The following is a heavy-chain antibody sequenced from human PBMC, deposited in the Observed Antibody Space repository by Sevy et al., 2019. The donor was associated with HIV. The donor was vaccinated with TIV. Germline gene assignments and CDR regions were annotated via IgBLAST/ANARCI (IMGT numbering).Heavy chain of an antibody. CDR3: AKSYDYLWGSYRQGWFDP. Sequence: SETLSLTCAVYGGSFNTYQWSWIRQPPGKGLEWIGEINHSGATNYSPSLKSRVTISADKSNNQFSLRLSSMTAADTAVYYCAKSYDYLWGSYRQGWFDPWGQGTLVTVSS. J-gene: IGHJ5*02. D-gene: IGHD3-16*02. CDR2: INHSGAT. CDR1: GGSFNTYQ. V-gene: IGHV4-34*01.